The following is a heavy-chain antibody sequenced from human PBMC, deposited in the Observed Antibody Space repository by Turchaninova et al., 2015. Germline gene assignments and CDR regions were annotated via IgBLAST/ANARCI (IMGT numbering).Heavy chain of an antibody. CDR3: SRALWDIFLVPGALPTYYFDY. CDR2: IDQDGSEK. J-gene: IGHJ4*02. Sequence: LGETGGGLVHPGGSLRLSCTAPGFTLSNFWMSWVRQAPGKGLEWVANIDQDGSEKYYVDSVKGRFTISRDNSKNSVLLQISSLKAEDTAVYFCSRALWDIFLVPGALPTYYFDYWGQGTLVTVSS. D-gene: IGHD2-2*01. V-gene: IGHV3-7*03. CDR1: GFTLSNFW.